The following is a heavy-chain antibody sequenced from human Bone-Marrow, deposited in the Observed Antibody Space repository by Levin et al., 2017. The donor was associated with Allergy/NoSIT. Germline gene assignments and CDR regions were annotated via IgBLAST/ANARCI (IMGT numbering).Heavy chain of an antibody. D-gene: IGHD3-22*01. CDR3: AGYDTSAYHSPFDY. V-gene: IGHV3-23*01. CDR1: GFIFRNYA. J-gene: IGHJ4*02. Sequence: GESRKISCAASGFIFRNYAMNWVRQAPGKGLEWVSQISGSGGNTHYADSVKGRFTISRDNSKNTLYLQMNSLRVEDTAVYYCAGYDTSAYHSPFDYWGQGTLVTVSS. CDR2: ISGSGGNT.